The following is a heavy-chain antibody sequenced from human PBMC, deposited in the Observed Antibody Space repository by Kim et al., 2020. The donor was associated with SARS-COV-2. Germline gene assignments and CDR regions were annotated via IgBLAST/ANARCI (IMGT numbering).Heavy chain of an antibody. Sequence: YYADSVKGRFTISRDNAKNSLFLQMNSLRAEDTAVYYCARDSSLTTYFNYWGQGTLVTVSS. J-gene: IGHJ4*02. V-gene: IGHV3-21*01. D-gene: IGHD1-1*01. CDR3: ARDSSLTTYFNY.